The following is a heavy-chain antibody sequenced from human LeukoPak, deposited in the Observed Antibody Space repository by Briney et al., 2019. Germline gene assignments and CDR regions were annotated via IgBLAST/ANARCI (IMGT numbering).Heavy chain of an antibody. D-gene: IGHD2-21*02. J-gene: IGHJ4*02. CDR2: IIPIFGTA. Sequence: SVNLSCNASGCTFSSYTISWVRQPPGQGLEWMWGIIPIFGTANYAQQFQGRVTITADKSTSTAYMELSSVRSEDTAVYYCARGSVVTAMVHLEYWGQGTLVTVSS. CDR3: ARGSVVTAMVHLEY. V-gene: IGHV1-69*06. CDR1: GCTFSSYT.